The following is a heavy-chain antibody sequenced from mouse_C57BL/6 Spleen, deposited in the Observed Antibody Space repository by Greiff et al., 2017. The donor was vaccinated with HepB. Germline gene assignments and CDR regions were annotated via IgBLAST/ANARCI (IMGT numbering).Heavy chain of an antibody. D-gene: IGHD2-3*01. J-gene: IGHJ2*01. CDR2: ISGGGGNT. Sequence: EVKLMESGGGLVKPGGSLKLSCAASGFTFSSYTMSWVRQTPEKRLEWVATISGGGGNTYYPDSVKGRFTISRDNAKNTLYLQMSSLRSEDTALYYCARQVYHYFDYWGQGTTLTVSS. CDR3: ARQVYHYFDY. CDR1: GFTFSSYT. V-gene: IGHV5-9*01.